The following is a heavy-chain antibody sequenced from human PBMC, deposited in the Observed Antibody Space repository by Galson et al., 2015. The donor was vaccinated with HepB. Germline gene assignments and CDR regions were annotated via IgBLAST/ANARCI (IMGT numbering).Heavy chain of an antibody. Sequence: SLRLSCAASGFTFHAHAMHWVRQAPGKGLEWVSGINQDKSVIIYADSVKGRFTISRDNAKNSLYLQMNSLRAEDTAVYYCARLARGNDAFDIWGQGTMVTVSP. J-gene: IGHJ3*02. V-gene: IGHV3-9*01. CDR1: GFTFHAHA. CDR2: INQDKSVI. CDR3: ARLARGNDAFDI. D-gene: IGHD6-19*01.